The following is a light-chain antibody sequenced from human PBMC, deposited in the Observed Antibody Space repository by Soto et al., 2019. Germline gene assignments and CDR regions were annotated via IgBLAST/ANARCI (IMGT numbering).Light chain of an antibody. CDR3: QRYDISPFP. CDR2: GAS. J-gene: IGKJ2*01. CDR1: QSVSSTY. V-gene: IGKV3-20*01. Sequence: EIVLTQSPGTLSLSPGERATLSCRASQSVSSTYLAWYQQKPGQAPRLLIYGASSRATGIPDRFSGSGSGTDFTLTISRLEPKYFAVYYCQRYDISPFPFGQGTKLAIK.